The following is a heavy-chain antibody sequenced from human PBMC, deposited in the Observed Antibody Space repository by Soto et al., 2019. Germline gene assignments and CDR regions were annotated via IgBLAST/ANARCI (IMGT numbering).Heavy chain of an antibody. CDR3: ARVEDSGWGKNGAFDI. V-gene: IGHV1-69*01. CDR2: IIPIFGTA. CDR1: GGTFSSYA. J-gene: IGHJ3*02. Sequence: QVQLVQSGAEVKKPGSSVKVSCKASGGTFSSYAISWVRQAPGQGLEWMGGIIPIFGTANYAQKFQGRVTITADESTSTAYMELSSLRSEDTSVYYCARVEDSGWGKNGAFDIWGQGTMVTVSS. D-gene: IGHD6-19*01.